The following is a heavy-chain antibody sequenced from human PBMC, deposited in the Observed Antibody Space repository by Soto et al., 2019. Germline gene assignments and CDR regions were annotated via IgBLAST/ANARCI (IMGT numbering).Heavy chain of an antibody. V-gene: IGHV3-23*01. CDR2: IGAHSGST. D-gene: IGHD2-8*01. CDR3: ARDFDCADGVCYTGYYYFGLDV. Sequence: GGSLRLSCAASGFTFSSYAMSWVRQAPGKGLEWVSAIGAHSGSTYYADSVKGRFTISRDKSKNTLYLQMNSLRDEDTAVYYCARDFDCADGVCYTGYYYFGLDVWGQGTTVTVSS. CDR1: GFTFSSYA. J-gene: IGHJ6*02.